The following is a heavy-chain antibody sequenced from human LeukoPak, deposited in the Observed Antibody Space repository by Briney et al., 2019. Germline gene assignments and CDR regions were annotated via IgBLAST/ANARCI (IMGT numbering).Heavy chain of an antibody. D-gene: IGHD3-16*01. J-gene: IGHJ4*02. CDR1: GFTFSGYS. V-gene: IGHV3-23*01. CDR2: INRGGHNT. Sequence: PGGSLRLSCEASGFTFSGYSMIWVRQAPGKGLEWVSEINRGGHNTYYTDSVKGRFTTSRDNSKNTLFLRMTSLRTENTAIYYCAIGIDGAFNSWGQGTLVTVSS. CDR3: AIGIDGAFNS.